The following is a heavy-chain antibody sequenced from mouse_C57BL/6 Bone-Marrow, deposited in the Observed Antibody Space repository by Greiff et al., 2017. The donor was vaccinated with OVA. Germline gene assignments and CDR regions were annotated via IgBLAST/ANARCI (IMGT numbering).Heavy chain of an antibody. V-gene: IGHV5-12*01. CDR3: ARHIYYYGSSPFFAY. Sequence: EVQRVESGGGLVQPGGSLKLSCAASGFTFSDYYMYWVRQTPEKRLEWVAYISNGGGSTYYPDTVKGRFTISRDNAKNTLYLQMSRLKSEDTAMYYCARHIYYYGSSPFFAYWGQGTLVTVSA. CDR1: GFTFSDYY. J-gene: IGHJ3*01. CDR2: ISNGGGST. D-gene: IGHD1-1*01.